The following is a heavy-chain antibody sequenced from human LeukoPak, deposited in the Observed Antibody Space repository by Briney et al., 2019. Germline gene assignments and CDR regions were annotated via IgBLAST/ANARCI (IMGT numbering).Heavy chain of an antibody. D-gene: IGHD3-10*01. CDR2: IYTSGGT. CDR3: ARGGGNTRFDY. V-gene: IGHV3-53*01. J-gene: IGHJ4*02. CDR1: GSTVSGSY. Sequence: GGSLRLSCAGSGSTVSGSYLCWVRQPPGKGLEWVSIIYTSGGTYYADSVKGRFTISRDNSKNTLYLQMNSLRAEDTAVYYCARGGGNTRFDYWGQGTLVTVSS.